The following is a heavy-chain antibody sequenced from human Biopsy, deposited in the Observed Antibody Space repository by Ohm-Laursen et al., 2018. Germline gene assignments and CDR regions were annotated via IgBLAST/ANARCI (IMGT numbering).Heavy chain of an antibody. Sequence: SLRLSCTASGFTFSSHAMAWVRQAPGKGLEWVSGIRDSGDSAYYADSVKGRFTISRDNSRNTLYLQMNSLRAEDTVVYFCTNHYCCGITCPMNFWGQGTLGTGSS. CDR3: TNHYCCGITCPMNF. D-gene: IGHD2-15*01. J-gene: IGHJ4*02. CDR2: IRDSGDSA. V-gene: IGHV3-23*01. CDR1: GFTFSSHA.